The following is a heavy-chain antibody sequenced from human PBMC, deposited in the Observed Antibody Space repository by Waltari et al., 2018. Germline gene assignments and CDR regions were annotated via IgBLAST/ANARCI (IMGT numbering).Heavy chain of an antibody. Sequence: EVQLVESGGGLVQPGGSLRLSCAASGFTCSRYSMNWVRQAPGKGLEWVSYISSSSSTIYYADSVKGRFTISRDNAKNSLYLQMNSLRAEDTAVYYCASGGAESYYDSSACLDYWGQGTLVTVSS. V-gene: IGHV3-48*01. CDR1: GFTCSRYS. J-gene: IGHJ4*02. D-gene: IGHD3-22*01. CDR2: ISSSSSTI. CDR3: ASGGAESYYDSSACLDY.